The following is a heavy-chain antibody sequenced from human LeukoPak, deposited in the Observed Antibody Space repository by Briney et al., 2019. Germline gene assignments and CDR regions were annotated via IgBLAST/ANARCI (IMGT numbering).Heavy chain of an antibody. Sequence: PSETLSLTCAVYGGSFSGYYWSWIRQPPGKGLEWIGEINHSGSTNYNPSLKSRVTISVDTSKNQFSLKLSSVTAADTAVYYCARGRLGRQWLVRLVWFDPWGQGTLVTVSS. CDR3: ARGRLGRQWLVRLVWFDP. V-gene: IGHV4-34*01. D-gene: IGHD6-19*01. CDR1: GGSFSGYY. CDR2: INHSGST. J-gene: IGHJ5*02.